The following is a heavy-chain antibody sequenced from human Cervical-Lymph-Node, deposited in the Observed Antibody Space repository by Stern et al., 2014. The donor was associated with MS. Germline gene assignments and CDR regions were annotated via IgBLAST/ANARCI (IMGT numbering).Heavy chain of an antibody. D-gene: IGHD2-15*01. CDR2: LNGGGTST. V-gene: IGHV3-23*04. CDR3: AKKMYCDGGSCYWLPTLAFDD. J-gene: IGHJ4*02. CDR1: GFTFSNYG. Sequence: EVQLVESGGGLVQPGGSLRLSCAASGFTFSNYGMSWVRQSPGKGLEWVSTLNGGGTSTFYADSVKGRFTISRDNSKKTLHLRMNSLRAEDTAVYFCAKKMYCDGGSCYWLPTLAFDDWGQGTLVTVSS.